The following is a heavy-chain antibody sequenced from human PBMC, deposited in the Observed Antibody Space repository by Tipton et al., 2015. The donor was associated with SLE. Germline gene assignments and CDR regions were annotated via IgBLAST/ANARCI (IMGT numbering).Heavy chain of an antibody. CDR3: ARLSQQLVGPNWFDP. CDR1: GGSISSYY. CDR2: IYYSGST. D-gene: IGHD6-13*01. V-gene: IGHV4-59*01. J-gene: IGHJ5*02. Sequence: TLSLTCTVSGGSISSYYWSWIRQPPGKGLEWIGYIYYSGSTNYNPSLKSRVTISVDTSKNQFSLKLSSVTAADTAVYYCARLSQQLVGPNWFDPWGQGTLVTVSS.